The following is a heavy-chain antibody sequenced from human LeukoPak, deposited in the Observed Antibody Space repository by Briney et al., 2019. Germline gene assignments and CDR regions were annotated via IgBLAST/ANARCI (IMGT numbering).Heavy chain of an antibody. D-gene: IGHD1-26*01. CDR3: ATWGASLSYYYIDV. Sequence: GGSLRLSCAASGFTFSSYAMSWVREAPGEGLEGVGRIRVKSNSYATAYAAWVKGRFTISRDDSKNTAYLQMNSPKTEDTAAYYCATWGASLSYYYIDVWGKGTTVIVSS. J-gene: IGHJ6*03. CDR2: IRVKSNSYAT. CDR1: GFTFSSYA. V-gene: IGHV3-73*01.